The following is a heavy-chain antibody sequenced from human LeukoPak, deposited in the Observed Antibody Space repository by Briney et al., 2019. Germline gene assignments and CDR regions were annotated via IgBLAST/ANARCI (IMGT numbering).Heavy chain of an antibody. Sequence: GGSLRLSCAASGFTFSSYSMNWVRQAPGKGLEWVSSISSSYIYYADSVKGRFTISRDNAKNSLYLQMNSLRAEDTAVYYCARGDSSSWFMVPTDYWGQGTLVTVSS. CDR2: ISSSYI. CDR1: GFTFSSYS. D-gene: IGHD6-13*01. CDR3: ARGDSSSWFMVPTDY. V-gene: IGHV3-21*01. J-gene: IGHJ4*02.